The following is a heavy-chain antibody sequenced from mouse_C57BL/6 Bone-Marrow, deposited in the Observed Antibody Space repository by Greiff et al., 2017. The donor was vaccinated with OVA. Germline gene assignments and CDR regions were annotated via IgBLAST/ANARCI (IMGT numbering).Heavy chain of an antibody. V-gene: IGHV1-42*01. CDR2: INPSTGGT. Sequence: DVKLVESGPELVKPGASVKISCTASGYSFTGYYMNWVKQSPEKSLEWIGEINPSTGGTTYNQKFKAKATLTVDKSSSTAYMQLKSLTSEDSAVYYCARGETSAFAYWGQGTVVTVSA. J-gene: IGHJ3*01. CDR3: ARGETSAFAY. CDR1: GYSFTGYY. D-gene: IGHD2-13*01.